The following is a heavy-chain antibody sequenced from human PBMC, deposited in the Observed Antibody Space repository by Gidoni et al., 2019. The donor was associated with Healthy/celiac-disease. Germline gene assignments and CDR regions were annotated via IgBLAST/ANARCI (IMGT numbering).Heavy chain of an antibody. CDR2: IKSKTDGGTT. J-gene: IGHJ4*02. CDR1: AFTFSNAW. D-gene: IGHD6-13*01. CDR3: TTEGTAVGLDY. V-gene: IGHV3-15*01. Sequence: EVQLVESGGGLVKPGGSRRLSYAASAFTFSNAWMSWVRKDPGKGLEWVGLIKSKTDGGTTEYAAPVKGIFTISRDDSKNTLYLKMNGLKTEDTAVYYCTTEGTAVGLDYWGQGTLVTVSS.